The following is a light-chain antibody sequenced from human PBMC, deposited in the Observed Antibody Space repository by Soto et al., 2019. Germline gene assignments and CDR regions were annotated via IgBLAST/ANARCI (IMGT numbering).Light chain of an antibody. J-gene: IGLJ2*01. V-gene: IGLV2-14*01. CDR2: DVS. Sequence: QSVLTQPASVSESPGQSITISCTGTSSDVGDFNYVSWYQQHPGKAPKLMIYDVSNRPSGVSNRFSGSKSGNTASLTISGLQAEDEADYYCSSYTSSSTSVVFGGGTKLTVL. CDR1: SSDVGDFNY. CDR3: SSYTSSSTSVV.